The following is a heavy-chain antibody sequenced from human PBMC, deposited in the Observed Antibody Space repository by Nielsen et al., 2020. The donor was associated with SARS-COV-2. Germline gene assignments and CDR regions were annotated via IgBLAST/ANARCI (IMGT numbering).Heavy chain of an antibody. CDR1: GFTFEDYA. Sequence: GGSLRLSCAASGFTFEDYAMHWVRQAPGRGLEWVSGISWDSGSLGYADSVKGRFTISRDDAKNSLYLQMNSLRAEDTAVYYCARRRCSSPSCFFDYWGQGTLVTVSS. CDR2: ISWDSGSL. CDR3: ARRRCSSPSCFFDY. J-gene: IGHJ4*02. V-gene: IGHV3-9*01. D-gene: IGHD2-2*01.